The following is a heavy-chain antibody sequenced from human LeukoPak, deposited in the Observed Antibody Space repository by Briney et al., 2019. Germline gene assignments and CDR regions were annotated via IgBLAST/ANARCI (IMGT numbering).Heavy chain of an antibody. CDR3: ARASPGPNWFDP. Sequence: SETLSLTCTVSGGSISSGGYYWSWIRQPPGKGLEWIGYIYHSGSTYYNPFLKSRVTISVDRSKNQFSLKLSSVTAADTAVYYCARASPGPNWFDPWGQGTLVTVSS. J-gene: IGHJ5*02. CDR2: IYHSGST. V-gene: IGHV4-30-2*01. CDR1: GGSISSGGYY.